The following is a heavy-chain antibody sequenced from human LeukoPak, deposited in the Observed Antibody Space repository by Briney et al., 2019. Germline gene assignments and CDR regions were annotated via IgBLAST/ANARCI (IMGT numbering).Heavy chain of an antibody. CDR2: IGGSVGSM. CDR1: GFTFSSYA. CDR3: AKRGNSWDLFDY. V-gene: IGHV3-23*01. Sequence: GGSLRLSCAASGFTFSSYAMSWVRQAPGKGLEWVSNIGGSVGSMFYAASVKGRFAISRDNSKNTLFLQMNNLRVEDTAVYYCAKRGNSWDLFDYWGQGTLVTVSS. J-gene: IGHJ4*02. D-gene: IGHD6-13*01.